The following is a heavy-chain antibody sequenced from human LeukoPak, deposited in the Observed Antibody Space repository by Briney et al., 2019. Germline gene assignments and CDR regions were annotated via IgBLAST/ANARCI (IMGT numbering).Heavy chain of an antibody. V-gene: IGHV1-2*02. CDR3: ARAQSNLRLYYFDS. CDR2: INPNSGGT. CDR1: GYIFTGYY. Sequence: GASVKVSCKASGYIFTGYYIHWVRQAPGQGLEWMGWINPNSGGTNHAQKFQGRVTMTRDASISTAYMELSSLNSDDTAVYCCARAQSNLRLYYFDSWGQGTLVTVSS. D-gene: IGHD1-1*01. J-gene: IGHJ4*02.